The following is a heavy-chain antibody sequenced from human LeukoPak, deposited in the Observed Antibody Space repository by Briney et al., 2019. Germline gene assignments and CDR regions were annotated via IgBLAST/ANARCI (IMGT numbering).Heavy chain of an antibody. CDR1: GFTFSSYG. V-gene: IGHV3-53*04. CDR3: ARSKPVYCGGDCSFEY. D-gene: IGHD2-21*02. J-gene: IGHJ4*02. Sequence: TGGSLRLSCAASGFTFSSYGMHWVRQAPGKGLEWVSVIHSGGDTKYTDSVKGRFTISRHNSENTVYLQMNSLRAEDTAVYYCARSKPVYCGGDCSFEYWGQGTQVTVSS. CDR2: IHSGGDT.